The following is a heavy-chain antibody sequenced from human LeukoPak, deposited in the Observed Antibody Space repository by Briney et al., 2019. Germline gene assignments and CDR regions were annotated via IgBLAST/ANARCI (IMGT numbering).Heavy chain of an antibody. D-gene: IGHD1-26*01. V-gene: IGHV4-38-2*02. J-gene: IGHJ4*02. CDR1: GYSISSGYY. CDR3: ARDVGAPTRFDY. CDR2: IYHSGST. Sequence: PSETLSLTCTVSGYSISSGYYWGWIRQPPGKGLEWIGSIYHSGSTYYNPSLKSRVTISVDTSKNQFSLKLSSVTAADTAVYYCARDVGAPTRFDYWGQGTLVTVSS.